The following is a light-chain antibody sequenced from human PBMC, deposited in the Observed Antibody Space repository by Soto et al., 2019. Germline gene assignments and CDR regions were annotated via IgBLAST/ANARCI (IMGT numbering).Light chain of an antibody. CDR3: QQYGSSPRIT. V-gene: IGKV3-20*01. CDR1: QSVYSSY. J-gene: IGKJ5*01. Sequence: EIMLTQSPGTLSLSPGGRATLSCRASQSVYSSYLAWYQQRPGQAPRLLFYDASIRATGIPDRFSGSGSGTDFSLTISRLEPEDFAVYYCQQYGSSPRITFGQGTRLEI. CDR2: DAS.